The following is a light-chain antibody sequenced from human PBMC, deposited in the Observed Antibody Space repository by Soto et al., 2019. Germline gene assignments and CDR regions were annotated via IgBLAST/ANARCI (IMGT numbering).Light chain of an antibody. CDR1: QSIDSW. J-gene: IGKJ2*01. V-gene: IGKV1-5*03. Sequence: DIQMTQSPSTLSASVGDRVTITCRASQSIDSWLAWYQQKPGKAPKLLIYRASSLESGVPSRFSGSGSGTEFTLTISSLQPDDFATYYCQQYKTYMYNFAPGTKLEIK. CDR2: RAS. CDR3: QQYKTYMYN.